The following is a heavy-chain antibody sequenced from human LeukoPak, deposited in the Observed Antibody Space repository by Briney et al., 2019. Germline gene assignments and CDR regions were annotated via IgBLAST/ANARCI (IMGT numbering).Heavy chain of an antibody. CDR1: GYTFTSYY. Sequence: ASVKVSCKASGYTFTSYYMHWVRQAPGQGLEWMGIINPSGGSTSYAQKFQGRVTMTRDMSTSTVYMELSSLRSEDTAVYYCARASALGYCSSTSCPYYFDYWGQGTLVTASS. J-gene: IGHJ4*02. CDR3: ARASALGYCSSTSCPYYFDY. D-gene: IGHD2-2*01. V-gene: IGHV1-46*01. CDR2: INPSGGST.